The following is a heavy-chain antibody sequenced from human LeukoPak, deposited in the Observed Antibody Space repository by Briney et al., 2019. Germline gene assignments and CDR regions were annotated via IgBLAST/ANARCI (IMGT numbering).Heavy chain of an antibody. D-gene: IGHD4-11*01. V-gene: IGHV4-34*01. J-gene: IGHJ4*02. CDR2: INHSGST. Sequence: SETLSLTCAVYGGSFSGYYWSWIRQPPGKGLERIGEINHSGSTNYNPSLKSRVTISVDTSKNQFSLKLSSVTAADTAVYYCARTRSMTTVDHWGQGTLVTVSS. CDR3: ARTRSMTTVDH. CDR1: GGSFSGYY.